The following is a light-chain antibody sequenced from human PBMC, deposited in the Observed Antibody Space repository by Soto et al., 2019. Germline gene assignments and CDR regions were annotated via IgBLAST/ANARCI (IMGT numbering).Light chain of an antibody. Sequence: DIQMTQSPSSLSASVGDRVTITCRASETIISYLNWYQQKPGKAPKLLIYAASSLQSGVPSRFSGSGSGTDFTLTISSLQPEDCATYYGQQSYSTPITFGQGTRLAIK. V-gene: IGKV1-39*01. J-gene: IGKJ5*01. CDR2: AAS. CDR3: QQSYSTPIT. CDR1: ETIISY.